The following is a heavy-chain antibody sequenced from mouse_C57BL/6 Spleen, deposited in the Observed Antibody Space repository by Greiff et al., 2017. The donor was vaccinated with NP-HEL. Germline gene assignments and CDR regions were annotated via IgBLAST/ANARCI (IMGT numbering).Heavy chain of an antibody. CDR3: ASCLRRRGAMDY. D-gene: IGHD1-1*01. J-gene: IGHJ4*01. Sequence: EVKLVESGGGLVQPGGSMKLSCVASGFTFSNYWMNWVRQSPEKGLEWVAQIRMKSDNYATHYAESGKGRFTISRDDSKSSVYLQMNNLRAEDTGINYSASCLRRRGAMDYWGQGTSVTVSS. V-gene: IGHV6-3*01. CDR2: IRMKSDNYAT. CDR1: GFTFSNYW.